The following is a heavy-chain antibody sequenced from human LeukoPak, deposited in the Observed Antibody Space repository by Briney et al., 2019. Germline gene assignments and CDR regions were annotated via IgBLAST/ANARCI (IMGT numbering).Heavy chain of an antibody. V-gene: IGHV4-59*01. J-gene: IGHJ4*02. Sequence: SETLSLTCTVSGGSINNYYWSWIRQPPGKGLEWIGYIHYSGSTNYNPSLKSRVTISVDTSKNDFSLKLSSVTAADTAVYYCASEGIQLWPAYYFDYWGQGTLVTVSS. CDR2: IHYSGST. CDR1: GGSINNYY. D-gene: IGHD5-18*01. CDR3: ASEGIQLWPAYYFDY.